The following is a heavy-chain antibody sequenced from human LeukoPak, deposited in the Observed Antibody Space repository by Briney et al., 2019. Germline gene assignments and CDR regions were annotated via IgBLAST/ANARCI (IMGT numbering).Heavy chain of an antibody. CDR2: ISGSGGST. Sequence: SLRLSCAPAGFTFSSEAMSWVRQAPCKGLKWVSAISGSGGSTYYADSVKGRFPISRDNSKNTLYLKMNSLRAEDTAVYYCAKVPEYCRSTSCFVEYWGTGTLV. D-gene: IGHD2-2*01. CDR1: GFTFSSEA. CDR3: AKVPEYCRSTSCFVEY. J-gene: IGHJ4*02. V-gene: IGHV3-23*01.